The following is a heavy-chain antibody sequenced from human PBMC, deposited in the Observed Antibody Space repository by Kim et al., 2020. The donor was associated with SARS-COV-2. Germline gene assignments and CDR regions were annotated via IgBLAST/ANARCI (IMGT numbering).Heavy chain of an antibody. CDR1: GFTFDDYA. J-gene: IGHJ6*02. CDR3: AKDLWDGKAAGREVYYYYGMDV. D-gene: IGHD6-13*01. CDR2: ISWNSGSI. V-gene: IGHV3-9*01. Sequence: GGSLRLSCAASGFTFDDYAMHWVRQAPGKGLEWVSGISWNSGSIGYADSVKGRFTISRDNAKNSLYLQMNSLRAEDTALYYCAKDLWDGKAAGREVYYYYGMDVWGQGTTVTVSS.